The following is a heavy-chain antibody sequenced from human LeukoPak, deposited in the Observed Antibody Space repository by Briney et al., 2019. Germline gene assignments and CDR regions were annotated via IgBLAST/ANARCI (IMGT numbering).Heavy chain of an antibody. D-gene: IGHD2-2*01. Sequence: GGSLRLSCAASGFTFSSYWMSWVRQAPGKGLEWVCQISQDGREKYYVDSVRGRFTFSRDNAKNSLYLQMNSLRAEDTAVYYCARDHCSSTSCYRFDYWGQGTLVTVSS. CDR2: ISQDGREK. CDR3: ARDHCSSTSCYRFDY. V-gene: IGHV3-7*01. J-gene: IGHJ4*02. CDR1: GFTFSSYW.